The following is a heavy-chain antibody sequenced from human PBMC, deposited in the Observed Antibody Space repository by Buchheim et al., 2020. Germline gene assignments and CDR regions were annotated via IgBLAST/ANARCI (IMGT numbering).Heavy chain of an antibody. CDR1: GFTFNDYY. Sequence: QVHLVESGGGLVKPGGSLRLSCAASGFTFNDYYMSWIRQAPGKGLEWLSEISERSTSTNYADSVKGRFTISRDNAKNSLYLQRTSLRAEDTAVYYCTRDRDYYLSGTWNRGPDFWGKGTLVTVSS. CDR3: TRDRDYYLSGTWNRGPDF. J-gene: IGHJ4*02. D-gene: IGHD2-15*01. V-gene: IGHV3-11*06. CDR2: ISERSTST.